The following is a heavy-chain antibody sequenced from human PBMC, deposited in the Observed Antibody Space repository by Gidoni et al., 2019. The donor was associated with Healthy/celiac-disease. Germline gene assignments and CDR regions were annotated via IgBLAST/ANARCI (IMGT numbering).Heavy chain of an antibody. CDR2: IYYSGST. Sequence: QLQLPESGPGLVKPSETLSLTCPVSGGSISSSSYYWGWIRQPPGKGLEWIGSIYYSGSTYYNPSLKSRVTISLDTSKNQFSLKLSSVTAADTAVYYCGGGDQGYYDSRFDYWGQGTLVTVSS. J-gene: IGHJ4*02. CDR1: GGSISSSSYY. CDR3: GGGDQGYYDSRFDY. D-gene: IGHD3-22*01. V-gene: IGHV4-39*01.